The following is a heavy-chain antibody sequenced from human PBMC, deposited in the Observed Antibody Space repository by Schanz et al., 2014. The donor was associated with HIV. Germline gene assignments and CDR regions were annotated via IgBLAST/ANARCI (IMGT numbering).Heavy chain of an antibody. J-gene: IGHJ6*02. V-gene: IGHV3-30*02. Sequence: QVQLVESGGGVVQPGRSLRLSCAASGFTFSTYVMHWVRQAPGKGLEWLAFISYNGNEKDYGDSVKGRFNISRDNSRNTLYLQMKSLRPEDTAVYYCAKDRNHYDSRYRGKGNYYYYYGMDVWGQGTTVTVSS. CDR3: AKDRNHYDSRYRGKGNYYYYYGMDV. CDR2: ISYNGNEK. CDR1: GFTFSTYV. D-gene: IGHD3-22*01.